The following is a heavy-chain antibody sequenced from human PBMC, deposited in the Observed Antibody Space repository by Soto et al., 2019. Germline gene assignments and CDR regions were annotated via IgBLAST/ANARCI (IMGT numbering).Heavy chain of an antibody. V-gene: IGHV4-34*01. CDR1: GGSFSGYY. J-gene: IGHJ2*01. Sequence: QVQLQQWGAGPLRPLETLSLTCGVSGGSFSGYYWALIRQSPGKGLEWIGEINDRGSINYNPSLKSRVSISVDTSKNHYSLTLRSVTAADTAVYYCARESHDILTGPPWVWYFDLWGRGTLVTVSS. CDR2: INDRGSI. CDR3: ARESHDILTGPPWVWYFDL. D-gene: IGHD3-9*01.